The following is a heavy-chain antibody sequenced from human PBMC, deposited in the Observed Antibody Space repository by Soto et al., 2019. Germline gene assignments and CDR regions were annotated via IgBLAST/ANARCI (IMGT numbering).Heavy chain of an antibody. CDR2: ISAYNGNT. Sequence: ASVKVSCKASGYTFTSYGISWVRQAPGQGLEWMGWISAYNGNTNYAQKLQGRVTMTTDTSTSTAYMELRSLRSDDTAVYYCARDGLGFLEWARGWFDPWGQGTLVTVSS. J-gene: IGHJ5*02. CDR1: GYTFTSYG. D-gene: IGHD3-3*01. V-gene: IGHV1-18*04. CDR3: ARDGLGFLEWARGWFDP.